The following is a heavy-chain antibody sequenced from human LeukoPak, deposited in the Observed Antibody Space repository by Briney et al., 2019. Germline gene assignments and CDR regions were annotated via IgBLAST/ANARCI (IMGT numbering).Heavy chain of an antibody. D-gene: IGHD6-13*01. CDR1: GGSISSSTYY. Sequence: PSETLSLTCTVSGGSISSSTYYWGWIRQPPGKGLEWIGSIYYSGSTYYNPSLKSRVTMSVDTSKNQFSLKLSSVTAADTAVYYCARHAGGIAAAGTRPFDYWGQGTLVTVSS. CDR2: IYYSGST. V-gene: IGHV4-39*01. CDR3: ARHAGGIAAAGTRPFDY. J-gene: IGHJ4*02.